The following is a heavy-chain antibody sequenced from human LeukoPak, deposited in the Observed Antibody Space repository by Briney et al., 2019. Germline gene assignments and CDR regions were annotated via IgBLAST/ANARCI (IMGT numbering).Heavy chain of an antibody. V-gene: IGHV1-2*02. CDR2: INPNSGGT. CDR3: VRDMIAAAGAGG. CDR1: GYTFTSYD. J-gene: IGHJ4*02. Sequence: ASVKVSCKASGYTFTSYDINWVRQATGQGLEWMGWINPNSGGTDYAQKFPGRVTMTRVTSISTAYLEVTRLTSDDTAVYFCVRDMIAAAGAGGWGQGTLVTVSS. D-gene: IGHD6-13*01.